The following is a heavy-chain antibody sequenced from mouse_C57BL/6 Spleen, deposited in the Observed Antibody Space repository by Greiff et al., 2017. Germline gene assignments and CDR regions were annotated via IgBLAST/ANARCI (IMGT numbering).Heavy chain of an antibody. V-gene: IGHV1-55*01. CDR1: GYTFTSYW. CDR3: ARFVTTVVGGVDY. D-gene: IGHD1-1*01. CDR2: IYPGSGST. Sequence: QVQLQQPGAELVKPGASVKMSCKASGYTFTSYWITWVKQRPGQGLEWIGDIYPGSGSTNYNEKFKSKATLTVDTSSSTAYMQLSSLTSEDSAVYYCARFVTTVVGGVDYWGQGTTLTVSS. J-gene: IGHJ2*01.